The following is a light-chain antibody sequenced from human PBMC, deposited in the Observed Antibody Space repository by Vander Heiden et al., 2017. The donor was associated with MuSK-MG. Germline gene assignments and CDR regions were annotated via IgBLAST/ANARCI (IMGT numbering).Light chain of an antibody. V-gene: IGLV2-8*01. Sequence: QSALTQPPSASASPGPSVTISCTGTRSDVGGYNYVSWYQHHPGKAPNLMIYDVSKRPSGATDRFSGSKSGNTASLTFFGLQADDEDDYYCKSDAGSNNLVFGGGTKLTVL. CDR2: DVS. CDR3: KSDAGSNNLV. CDR1: RSDVGGYNY. J-gene: IGLJ2*01.